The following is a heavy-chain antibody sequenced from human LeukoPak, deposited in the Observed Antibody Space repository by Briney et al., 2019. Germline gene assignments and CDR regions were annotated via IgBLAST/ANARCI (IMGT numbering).Heavy chain of an antibody. V-gene: IGHV3-7*05. Sequence: GGSLRLSCSASGFTFSRHWMSWVRQVPGRGLEWVANIKQDGSEKYYVDSVKGRFTISRDNAKNSLYLQMISLRAEDTAVYFCAREVITVTFGGLFFDPWGQGTLVTVSS. D-gene: IGHD3-16*01. J-gene: IGHJ5*02. CDR3: AREVITVTFGGLFFDP. CDR2: IKQDGSEK. CDR1: GFTFSRHW.